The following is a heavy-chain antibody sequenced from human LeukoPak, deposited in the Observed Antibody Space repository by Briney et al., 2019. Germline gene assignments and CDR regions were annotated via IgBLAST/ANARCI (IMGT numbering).Heavy chain of an antibody. CDR2: IQYDGSNK. CDR3: ATYRQVLLPFEA. Sequence: PGGSLRLSCAASGFIFSSYGMHWVRQAPGKGLEWVAFIQYDGSNKYYADSVKGRFTISRDNSKNTLYLQMNSLRAEDTAIYYCATYRQVLLPFEAWGQGTLVTVSS. J-gene: IGHJ5*02. D-gene: IGHD2-8*02. CDR1: GFIFSSYG. V-gene: IGHV3-30*02.